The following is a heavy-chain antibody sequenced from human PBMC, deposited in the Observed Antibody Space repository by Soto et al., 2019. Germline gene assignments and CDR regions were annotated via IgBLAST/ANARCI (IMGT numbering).Heavy chain of an antibody. CDR3: ARERYYGMDV. Sequence: ASVKVSCKASGYTVTSYYMHWVRQAPGQGPEWMGIINPNGGSTSYAQKFQGRVTMTRDTSKNQFSLKLSSVTAADTAVYYCARERYYGMDVWGQGTTVTVSS. CDR1: GYTVTSYY. V-gene: IGHV1-46*01. CDR2: INPNGGST. J-gene: IGHJ6*02.